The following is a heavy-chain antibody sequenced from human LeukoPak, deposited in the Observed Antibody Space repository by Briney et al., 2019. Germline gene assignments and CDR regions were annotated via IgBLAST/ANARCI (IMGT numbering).Heavy chain of an antibody. Sequence: SETLSLTCTVSGGSISSYYWSWIRQPPGKGLEWIGYIYYSGSTYYNPSLKSRVTISIDTSKNQFSLKLSSVTAADTAVYYCARDHTVITPFDYWGQGTLVSVSS. V-gene: IGHV4-59*12. CDR1: GGSISSYY. CDR2: IYYSGST. D-gene: IGHD4-17*01. J-gene: IGHJ4*02. CDR3: ARDHTVITPFDY.